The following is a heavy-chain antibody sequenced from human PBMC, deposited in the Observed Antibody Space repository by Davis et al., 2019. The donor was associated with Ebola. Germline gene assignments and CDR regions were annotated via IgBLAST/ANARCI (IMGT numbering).Heavy chain of an antibody. V-gene: IGHV4-39*01. CDR1: GGSISSSSYY. D-gene: IGHD3-3*01. J-gene: IGHJ5*02. CDR3: ARSSRSGYYWFDP. Sequence: MPSETLSLTCTVSGGSISSSSYYWGWIRQPPGKGLEWIGNIYYSGSTYYNPSLKSRVTISVDTSKNQFSLKLSSVTAADTAVYYCARSSRSGYYWFDPWGQGTLVTVSS. CDR2: IYYSGST.